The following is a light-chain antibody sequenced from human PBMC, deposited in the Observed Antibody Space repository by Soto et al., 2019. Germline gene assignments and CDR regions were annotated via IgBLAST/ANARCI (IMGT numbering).Light chain of an antibody. J-gene: IGKJ4*01. CDR1: ENDGTN. V-gene: IGKV3D-15*01. CDR3: QQYNNWGLS. Sequence: IVMTQSPATLSVSPGEGVTLSCRASENDGTNLAWYQQKPGQAPRLLIYGSSTRATGIPATFSGSGSGTEFTLTISSLQSEESAIYYCQQYNNWGLSFGGGTKVEIK. CDR2: GSS.